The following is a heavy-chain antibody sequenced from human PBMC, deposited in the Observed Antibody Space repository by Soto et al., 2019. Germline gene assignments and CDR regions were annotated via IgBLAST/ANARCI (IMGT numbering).Heavy chain of an antibody. CDR3: ARGTGYDYVWGSYRANYYYGLDV. CDR2: INHSGSS. J-gene: IGHJ6*02. D-gene: IGHD3-16*02. CDR1: GGSFSGYY. Sequence: LSLTCAFYGGSFSGYYWSWIRRPPGKGLEWIGEINHSGSSNYNPSLNSRVSISVDTSKNQFSLKLSSVTAADTAVYYCARGTGYDYVWGSYRANYYYGLDVWGQGTTVTVSS. V-gene: IGHV4-34*01.